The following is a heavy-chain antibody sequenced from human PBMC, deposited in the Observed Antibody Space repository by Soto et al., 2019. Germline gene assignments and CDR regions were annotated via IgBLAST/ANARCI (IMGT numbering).Heavy chain of an antibody. V-gene: IGHV3-9*01. J-gene: IGHJ3*02. CDR1: GFTFDDYA. Sequence: PGGSLRLSCAASGFTFDDYAMHWVRQAPGKGLEWVSGISWNSGSIGYADSVKGRFTISRDNAKNSLYLQMNSLRAEDTALYYCAKDMGSGSYSAEAFDIWGQGTMVTVSS. CDR3: AKDMGSGSYSAEAFDI. D-gene: IGHD1-26*01. CDR2: ISWNSGSI.